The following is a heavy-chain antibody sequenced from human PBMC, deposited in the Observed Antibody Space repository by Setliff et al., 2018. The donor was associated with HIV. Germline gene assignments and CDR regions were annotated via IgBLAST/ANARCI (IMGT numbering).Heavy chain of an antibody. CDR2: IGGSTGST. V-gene: IGHV3-23*01. CDR1: GFAFDNYC. CDR3: AKPLTQWGVSPHHYAVDV. J-gene: IGHJ6*02. Sequence: PGGSLRLSCAASGFAFDNYCMTWVRQAPGKGLEWVSAIGGSTGSTYYADSVKGRFTISTDNSKNTLYLQMNSLRAEDTAVYYCAKPLTQWGVSPHHYAVDVWGQGTTVTVSS. D-gene: IGHD1-26*01.